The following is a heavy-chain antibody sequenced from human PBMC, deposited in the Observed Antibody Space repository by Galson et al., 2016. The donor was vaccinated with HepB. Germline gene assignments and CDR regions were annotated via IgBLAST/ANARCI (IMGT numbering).Heavy chain of an antibody. V-gene: IGHV3-30-3*01. CDR3: TREANDAFDI. Sequence: SLRLSCAASGFTLSKYHMPWVRQAPGKGLEWVALSFHDEDYTYYPDSVKGRFTISRDNTKGTVYLHMNSLRDEDTAVYYCTREANDAFDIWGQGTMVTVSS. CDR2: SFHDEDYT. J-gene: IGHJ3*02. CDR1: GFTLSKYH.